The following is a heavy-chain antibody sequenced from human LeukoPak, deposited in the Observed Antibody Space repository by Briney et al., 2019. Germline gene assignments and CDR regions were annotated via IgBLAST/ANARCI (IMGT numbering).Heavy chain of an antibody. Sequence: SQTLSLTCTVSGGSISSGSYYWSWIRQPAWKGLEWIGRIYTSGSTNYNPSLKSRVTISVDTSKNQFSLKLSSVTAADTAVYYCARELDWGAVNDAFDIWGQGTMVTVSS. CDR2: IYTSGST. J-gene: IGHJ3*02. CDR3: ARELDWGAVNDAFDI. CDR1: GGSISSGSYY. V-gene: IGHV4-61*02. D-gene: IGHD3/OR15-3a*01.